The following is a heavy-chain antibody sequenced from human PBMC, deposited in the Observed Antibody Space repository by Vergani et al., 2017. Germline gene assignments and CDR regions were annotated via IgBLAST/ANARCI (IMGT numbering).Heavy chain of an antibody. CDR2: VFHSGST. CDR1: GGSISTFY. Sequence: QVQLQESGPGLVKPSETLSLSCIISGGSISTFYWSWIRQPPGKGLEWIGYVFHSGSTNYSPSLKSRVTISIDTSKNQFSLNLTSVTAADTAVYYCARYGSANLPSFDYWGQGTLVTVSS. CDR3: ARYGSANLPSFDY. J-gene: IGHJ4*02. V-gene: IGHV4-59*01. D-gene: IGHD3-10*01.